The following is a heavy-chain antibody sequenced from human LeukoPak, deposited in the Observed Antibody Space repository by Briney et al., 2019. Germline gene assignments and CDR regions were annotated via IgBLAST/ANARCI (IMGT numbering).Heavy chain of an antibody. Sequence: PGGSLTLSCAASRFTFSSYAMTWVRQAPGKGLEWVSGIYSGGGTYYAVSVKGRFTISRDNSQNTLYLPMNSLSAEDVAVYYWAKGGSAFTNYFFDCWGQGTLVTVSS. CDR1: RFTFSSYA. V-gene: IGHV3-23*01. CDR2: IYSGGGT. D-gene: IGHD3-16*01. J-gene: IGHJ4*02. CDR3: AKGGSAFTNYFFDC.